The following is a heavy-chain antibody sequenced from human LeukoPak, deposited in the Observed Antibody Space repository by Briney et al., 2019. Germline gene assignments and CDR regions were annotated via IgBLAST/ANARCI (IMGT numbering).Heavy chain of an antibody. Sequence: SETLSLTCTVSGGSLSSFYWSWIRQPPGKGLEWIGYIYYTGSTNYNPSLKSRVTISVDTSKNQFSLKLSSVTAADTAVYYCARTAYARFFDLWGRGTLVTVSS. V-gene: IGHV4-59*08. CDR2: IYYTGST. CDR1: GGSLSSFY. CDR3: ARTAYARFFDL. D-gene: IGHD2-21*01. J-gene: IGHJ2*01.